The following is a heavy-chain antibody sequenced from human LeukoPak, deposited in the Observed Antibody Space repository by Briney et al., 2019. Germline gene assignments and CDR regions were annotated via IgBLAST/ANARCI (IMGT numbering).Heavy chain of an antibody. Sequence: GGTLRLSCAASGFTFSNYGMSWVRQAPGKGLEWVSGISSSGGSTYYADSVKGRFTISRDNSKNTLYLQMNSLRAEDTAVYYCARDFINYDSSGYYRYFDYWGQGTLVTVSS. CDR2: ISSSGGST. D-gene: IGHD3-22*01. J-gene: IGHJ4*02. V-gene: IGHV3-23*01. CDR1: GFTFSNYG. CDR3: ARDFINYDSSGYYRYFDY.